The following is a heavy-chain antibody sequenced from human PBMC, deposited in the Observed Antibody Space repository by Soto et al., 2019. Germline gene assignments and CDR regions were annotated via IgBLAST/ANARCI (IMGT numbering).Heavy chain of an antibody. J-gene: IGHJ4*02. V-gene: IGHV3-15*07. Sequence: VQLVESGGGLVKPGESLRLSCAASGFTFTNAWMNWVRQAPGKGLEWVGRIRSKTDGGTPDYAAPVKGRFTISRDDSKKTLYVQMNSLKTEDTAIYYCTTEKGYWGQGTLVTVSS. CDR3: TTEKGY. CDR1: GFTFTNAW. CDR2: IRSKTDGGTP.